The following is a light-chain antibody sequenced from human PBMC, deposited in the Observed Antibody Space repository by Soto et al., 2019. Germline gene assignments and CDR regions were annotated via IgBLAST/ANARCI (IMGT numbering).Light chain of an antibody. CDR2: DVS. CDR1: SSDVGGYNY. Sequence: QSALTQPRSVSGSPGQSVTISCTRTSSDVGGYNYVSWYQQHPGKAPKLMIYDVSKRPSGVPDRFSGSKSGNTASLTISGLQAEDEADYYCCSYAGNYTWVFGGGTKVTVL. J-gene: IGLJ3*02. V-gene: IGLV2-11*01. CDR3: CSYAGNYTWV.